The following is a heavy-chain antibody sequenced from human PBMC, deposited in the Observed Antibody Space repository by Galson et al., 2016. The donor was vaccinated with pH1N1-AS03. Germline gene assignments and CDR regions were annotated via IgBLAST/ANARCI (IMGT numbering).Heavy chain of an antibody. V-gene: IGHV4-61*03. CDR3: LRVEDTAVYFCAHDSFDF. J-gene: IGHJ3*01. D-gene: IGHD3-22*01. CDR2: IHFSGTT. Sequence: ETLSLTCAVSGGPVTSPIFSWSWIRQPPGQGLEWIGYIHFSGTTNYNPSLESRVTISLDSVKGRFTISRDNSRNTLFLQMNSLRVEDTAVYFCAHDSFDFWGQGEMVIVTS. CDR1: GGPVTSPIFS.